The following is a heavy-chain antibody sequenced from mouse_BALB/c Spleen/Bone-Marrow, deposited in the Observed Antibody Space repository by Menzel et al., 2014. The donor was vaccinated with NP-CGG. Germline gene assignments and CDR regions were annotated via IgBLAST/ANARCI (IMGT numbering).Heavy chain of an antibody. CDR2: INPDSSTI. Sequence: EVVLVESGGGLVHPGGSLKLSCAASGFDFSRYWMGWVRQAPGKGLEWIGEINPDSSTINYTPSLKDKFIISRDNAKNTLYLQMSKVRSEDTALYYCSRLGYYGGFAYWGQGTLVTVSA. CDR1: GFDFSRYW. D-gene: IGHD2-3*01. CDR3: SRLGYYGGFAY. J-gene: IGHJ3*01. V-gene: IGHV4-1*02.